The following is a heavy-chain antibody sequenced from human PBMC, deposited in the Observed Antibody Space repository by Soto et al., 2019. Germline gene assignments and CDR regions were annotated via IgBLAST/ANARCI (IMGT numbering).Heavy chain of an antibody. CDR1: GYTCTRDA. D-gene: IGHD2-21*02. CDR3: ARSIVVVTALDY. V-gene: IGHV1-3*01. J-gene: IGHJ4*02. Sequence: ASVRVSCKASGYTCTRDAMHWVRQAPGQRLEWMGWINAGNGNTKYSQKFQGRVTITRDTSASTAYMELSSLRSEDTAVYYCARSIVVVTALDYWGQGTLVTVSS. CDR2: INAGNGNT.